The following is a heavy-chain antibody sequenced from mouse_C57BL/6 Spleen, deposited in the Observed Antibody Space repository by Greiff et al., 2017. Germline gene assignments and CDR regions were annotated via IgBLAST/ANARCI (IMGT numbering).Heavy chain of an antibody. D-gene: IGHD1-1*01. J-gene: IGHJ4*01. CDR1: GFTFSSYA. CDR2: ISSGGDYI. CDR3: TRVFITTVVATRFAMDY. Sequence: EVNVVESGAGLVKPGGSLKLSCAASGFTFSSYAMSWVRQTPEKRLEWVAYISSGGDYIYYADTVKGRFTISRDNARNTLYLQMSSLKSEDTAMYYCTRVFITTVVATRFAMDYWGQGTSVTVSS. V-gene: IGHV5-9-1*02.